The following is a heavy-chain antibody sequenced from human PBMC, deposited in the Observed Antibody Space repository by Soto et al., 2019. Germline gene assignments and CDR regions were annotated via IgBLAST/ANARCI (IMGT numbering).Heavy chain of an antibody. Sequence: QVQLQESGPGLVKPSQTLSLTCTVSGGSISSGDYYWSWIRQPPGKGLEWIGYIYYSGSTYYNPSLNTRVTISVDASKNHFSLKLSSVTAADTAVYYCFARSLEPCGSDYWGQGTLVTVSS. CDR3: FARSLEPCGSDY. D-gene: IGHD1-1*01. J-gene: IGHJ4*02. V-gene: IGHV4-30-4*01. CDR2: IYYSGST. CDR1: GGSISSGDYY.